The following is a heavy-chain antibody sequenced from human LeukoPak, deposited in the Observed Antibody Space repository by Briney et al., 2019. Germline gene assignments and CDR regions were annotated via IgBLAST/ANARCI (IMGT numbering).Heavy chain of an antibody. D-gene: IGHD2/OR15-2a*01. Sequence: GGSLRLSCAASGFTFSNYWMHWVRQAPGKGLVWVSRINSDGINTSHADSVKGRFTISRDNAKNSLYLQMNSLRAEDTAVYYCARDNFLAPPAYSYYYMDVWGKGTTVTVSS. J-gene: IGHJ6*03. V-gene: IGHV3-74*01. CDR2: INSDGINT. CDR3: ARDNFLAPPAYSYYYMDV. CDR1: GFTFSNYW.